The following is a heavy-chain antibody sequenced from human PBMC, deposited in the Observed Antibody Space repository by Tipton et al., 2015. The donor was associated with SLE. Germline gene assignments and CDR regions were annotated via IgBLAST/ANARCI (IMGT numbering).Heavy chain of an antibody. Sequence: TLSLTCIVSGYSISRGYFWDWIRQPPGKGLEWIGSISHGGDTHYNSSLNSRVPILLDPAKNQFSLTLRSVTAADTAFYYCARDNRQSGYDFWGLGTLVTVSS. CDR1: GYSISRGYF. V-gene: IGHV4-38-2*02. D-gene: IGHD3-22*01. CDR3: ARDNRQSGYDF. CDR2: ISHGGDT. J-gene: IGHJ4*02.